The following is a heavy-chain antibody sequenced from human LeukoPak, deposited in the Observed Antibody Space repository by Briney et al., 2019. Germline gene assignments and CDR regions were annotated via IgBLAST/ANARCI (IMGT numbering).Heavy chain of an antibody. Sequence: GGPLRLSCAASGFDFNIYEMIGVRQAPGREAEWISYISSSCSLVYHAASVKGRFTASRDNAQKSLFLQMNGLRVEDTAMYYCARDSLHNYGGTGYGYYFDYWGQGTPVTVSS. CDR3: ARDSLHNYGGTGYGYYFDY. V-gene: IGHV3-48*03. CDR2: ISSSCSLV. CDR1: GFDFNIYE. D-gene: IGHD4/OR15-4a*01. J-gene: IGHJ4*02.